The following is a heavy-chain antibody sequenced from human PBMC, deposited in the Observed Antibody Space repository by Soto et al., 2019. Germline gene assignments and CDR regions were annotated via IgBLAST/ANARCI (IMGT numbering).Heavy chain of an antibody. J-gene: IGHJ3*02. CDR3: ARATSGYYDSSGYYRAAFDI. D-gene: IGHD3-22*01. V-gene: IGHV1-69*13. CDR1: GGTFSSYA. CDR2: IIPIFGTA. Sequence: SVKVSCKASGGTFSSYAISWVRQAPGQGLEWMGGIIPIFGTANYAQKLQGRVTITADESTSTAYMELSSLRSEDTAVYYCARATSGYYDSSGYYRAAFDIWGQGTMVTVSS.